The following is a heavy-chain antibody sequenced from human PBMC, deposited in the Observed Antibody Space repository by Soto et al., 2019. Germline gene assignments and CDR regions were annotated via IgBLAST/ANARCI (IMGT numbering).Heavy chain of an antibody. CDR3: ARGYSRSWYLRYYYYGMDV. Sequence: GESLKISCKGSGYSFTSYWISWVRQMPGKGLEWMGRIDPSDSYTNYSPSFQGHVTISADKSISTAYLQWSSLKASDTAMYYCARGYSRSWYLRYYYYGMDVWGQGTTVTVSS. J-gene: IGHJ6*02. V-gene: IGHV5-10-1*01. CDR1: GYSFTSYW. CDR2: IDPSDSYT. D-gene: IGHD6-13*01.